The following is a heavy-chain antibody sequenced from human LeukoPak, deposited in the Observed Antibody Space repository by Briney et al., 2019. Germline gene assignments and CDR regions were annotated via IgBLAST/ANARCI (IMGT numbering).Heavy chain of an antibody. Sequence: TTSETLSLTCTVSGGSISSGGYYWSWIRQHPGKGLEWIGYIYYSGSTYYNPSLKSRVTISVDTSKNQFSLKLSSVTAADTAVYYCARDSGSYHIFDYWGQGTLVTVPS. V-gene: IGHV4-31*03. D-gene: IGHD1-26*01. CDR2: IYYSGST. CDR1: GGSISSGGYY. J-gene: IGHJ4*02. CDR3: ARDSGSYHIFDY.